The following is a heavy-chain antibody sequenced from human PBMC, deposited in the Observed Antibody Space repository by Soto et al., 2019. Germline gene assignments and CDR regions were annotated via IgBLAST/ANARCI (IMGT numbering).Heavy chain of an antibody. D-gene: IGHD4-17*01. CDR3: ARQRANEYGDPNDALDI. CDR1: GFAVSDSY. Sequence: EEQLVESGGGLIQPGGSLRLSCAASGFAVSDSYMNWVRQAPGKGLEWVSLIYAGGGTYYAGSVKGRFTISRDNSKNTLYLQMSSLRAEDTAVYYCARQRANEYGDPNDALDIWGQGTMVTV. V-gene: IGHV3-53*01. CDR2: IYAGGGT. J-gene: IGHJ3*02.